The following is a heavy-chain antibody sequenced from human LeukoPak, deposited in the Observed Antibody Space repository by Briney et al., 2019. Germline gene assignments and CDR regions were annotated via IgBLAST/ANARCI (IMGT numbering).Heavy chain of an antibody. V-gene: IGHV3-23*01. J-gene: IGHJ5*02. CDR1: GFTFSSYA. Sequence: GGSLRLSCAASGFTFSSYAMSWVRQAPGKGLEWVSAISGSGGSTYYADSVKGRFTISRDNSKNTLYLQMNSLRAEDTGVYYCAKGLGRLWVGEFWFDRWVQGTLVTVSS. CDR2: ISGSGGST. D-gene: IGHD3-10*01. CDR3: AKGLGRLWVGEFWFDR.